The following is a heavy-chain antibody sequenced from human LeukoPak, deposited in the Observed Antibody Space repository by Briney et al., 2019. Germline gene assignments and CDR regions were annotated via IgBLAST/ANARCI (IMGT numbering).Heavy chain of an antibody. J-gene: IGHJ4*02. CDR1: GFTFSDYY. Sequence: GGSLRLSCAASGFTFSDYYMNWIRQAPGKGLEWVSYISSSGSTIYYADSVKGRFTIPRDNAKNSLYLQMNSLRAEDTAVYYCARQYSYGSRALDYWGQGTLVTVSS. D-gene: IGHD5-18*01. CDR3: ARQYSYGSRALDY. CDR2: ISSSGSTI. V-gene: IGHV3-11*01.